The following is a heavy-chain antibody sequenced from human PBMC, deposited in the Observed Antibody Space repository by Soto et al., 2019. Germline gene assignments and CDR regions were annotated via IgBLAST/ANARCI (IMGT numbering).Heavy chain of an antibody. Sequence: KTSETLSLTCAVYGGSFSGYYWSWIRQPPGKGLEWIGEINHSGSTNYNPSLKSRVTISVDTSKNQFSLKLSSVTAADTAVYYCARGRAVAGYYYYGMDVWGQGTTVTVSS. CDR3: ARGRAVAGYYYYGMDV. J-gene: IGHJ6*02. CDR1: GGSFSGYY. D-gene: IGHD6-19*01. V-gene: IGHV4-34*01. CDR2: INHSGST.